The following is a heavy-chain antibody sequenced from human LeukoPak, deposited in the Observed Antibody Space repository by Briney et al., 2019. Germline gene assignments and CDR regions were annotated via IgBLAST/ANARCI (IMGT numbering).Heavy chain of an antibody. CDR1: GFTFSSNW. J-gene: IGHJ4*02. V-gene: IGHV3-7*01. D-gene: IGHD3-16*01. CDR2: IKQDGSEK. CDR3: ARGGGRLMDY. Sequence: GGSLRLSCAASGFTFSSNWMSWVRQAPGKGLEWVANIKQDGSEKYYVDSVKGRFTISRDKAKNSLYLQMNSLRAEDTAVYYCARGGGRLMDYWGQGTLVTVSS.